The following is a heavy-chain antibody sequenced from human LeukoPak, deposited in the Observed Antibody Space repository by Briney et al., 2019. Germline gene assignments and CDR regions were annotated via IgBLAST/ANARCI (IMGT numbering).Heavy chain of an antibody. J-gene: IGHJ1*01. CDR2: IKQGGSEK. V-gene: IGHV3-7*05. D-gene: IGHD3-22*01. Sequence: GGSLRLSCAASGFTFSSYWMSWVRQAPGKGLEWVANIKQGGSEKYYVDSVKGRFTISRDNAKNSLYLQMNSLRAEDTAVYYCARPAEPYYYDSSGYPEYFQHWGQGTLVTVSS. CDR3: ARPAEPYYYDSSGYPEYFQH. CDR1: GFTFSSYW.